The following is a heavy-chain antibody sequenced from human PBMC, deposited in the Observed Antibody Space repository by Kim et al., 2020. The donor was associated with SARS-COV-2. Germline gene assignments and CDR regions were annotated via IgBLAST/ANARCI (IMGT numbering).Heavy chain of an antibody. J-gene: IGHJ6*03. CDR3: ARRGTFYCMDV. Sequence: TKYSQKFQDRVSITRDTSASTAYLELSSLTSQDTAVYYCARRGTFYCMDVWGKGTSVTVSS. CDR2: T. V-gene: IGHV1-3*01. D-gene: IGHD3-16*01.